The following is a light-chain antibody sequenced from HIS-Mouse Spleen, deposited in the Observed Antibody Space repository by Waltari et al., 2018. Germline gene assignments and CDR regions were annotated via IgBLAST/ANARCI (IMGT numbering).Light chain of an antibody. CDR1: PLPQKS. J-gene: IGLJ2*01. V-gene: IGLV3-10*01. Sequence: SCELTQPPSLPVSPGQTARIPHSAHPLPQKSADWYHQKSGQAPVLVIYEDRKRPSGIPERFSGSSSGTMATLTISGAQVEDEADYYCYSTDSSGNHRVFGGGTKLTVL. CDR2: EDR. CDR3: YSTDSSGNHRV.